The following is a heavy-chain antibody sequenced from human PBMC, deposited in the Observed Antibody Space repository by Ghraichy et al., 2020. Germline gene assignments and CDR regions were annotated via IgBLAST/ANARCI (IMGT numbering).Heavy chain of an antibody. V-gene: IGHV3-23*01. CDR2: ISGSGGST. CDR1: GFTFSSYA. J-gene: IGHJ4*02. D-gene: IGHD3-22*01. Sequence: GGSLRLSCAASGFTFSSYAMSWVRQAPGKGLEWVSAISGSGGSTYYADSVKGRFTISRDNSKNTLYLQMNSLRAEDTAVYYCARFGYDSGGYYHVDYWGQGTLVTVSS. CDR3: ARFGYDSGGYYHVDY.